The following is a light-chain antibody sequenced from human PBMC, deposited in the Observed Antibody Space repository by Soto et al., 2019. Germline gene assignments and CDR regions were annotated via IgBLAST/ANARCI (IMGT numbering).Light chain of an antibody. CDR3: QQRSSCPLT. Sequence: EIVLTQSPCTLSLSPGERATLSCRASQSVSSSYLAWYQQKPRQAPRLLIYDAAYRATGIPARFIGSRSGTDFTLTISSREPEDYAVYYCQQRSSCPLTFGGGTKVDIK. J-gene: IGKJ4*01. CDR2: DAA. V-gene: IGKV3D-20*02. CDR1: QSVSSSY.